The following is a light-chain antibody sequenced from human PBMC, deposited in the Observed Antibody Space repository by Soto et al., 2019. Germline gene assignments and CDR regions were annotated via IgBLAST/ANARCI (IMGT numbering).Light chain of an antibody. CDR1: SSDVGGYNY. V-gene: IGLV2-8*01. Sequence: QSALTQPPSASGSPGQSVTISCTGTSSDVGGYNYVSWYQQHPGKAPKLMIYGVTKRPSGVPDRSSGSKSGNTASLTVSGLQAEDEADYYCSSYAGSNNWVFGGGTKLTVL. CDR3: SSYAGSNNWV. J-gene: IGLJ3*02. CDR2: GVT.